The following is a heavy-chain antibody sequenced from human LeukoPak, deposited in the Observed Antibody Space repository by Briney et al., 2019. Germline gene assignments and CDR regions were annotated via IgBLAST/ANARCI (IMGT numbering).Heavy chain of an antibody. CDR1: GFTFSSYS. CDR2: ISSSSSYI. Sequence: PGGSLRLSCAASGFTFSSYSMNWVRQAPGKGLEWVSSISSSSSYIYYADSVKGRFTISRDNAKNSLYLQMNSLRAEDTAVYYCARDNQFYSGSGSPDYWGQGTLVTVSS. D-gene: IGHD3-10*01. V-gene: IGHV3-21*01. J-gene: IGHJ4*02. CDR3: ARDNQFYSGSGSPDY.